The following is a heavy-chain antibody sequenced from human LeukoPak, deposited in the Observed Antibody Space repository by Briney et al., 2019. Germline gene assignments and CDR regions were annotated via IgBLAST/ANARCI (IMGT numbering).Heavy chain of an antibody. CDR1: GYTFTDYT. J-gene: IGHJ4*02. D-gene: IGHD3-22*01. V-gene: IGHV7-4-1*02. CDR2: INTNTGNP. CDR3: ARARGRFYDSSGPKLDY. Sequence: GASVTVSCTAFGYTFTDYTMNWVRQAPGQGLEWMGWINTNTGNPTYAQGFAGRIVFSLDPSVSTAYLQISSLKAEDTAVYYCARARGRFYDSSGPKLDYWGQGTLVTVSS.